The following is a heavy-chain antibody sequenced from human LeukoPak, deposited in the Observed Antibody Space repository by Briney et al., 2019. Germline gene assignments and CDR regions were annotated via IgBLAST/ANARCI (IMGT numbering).Heavy chain of an antibody. CDR3: ARDRSMVVGDYYYGMDV. V-gene: IGHV4-59*01. CDR1: GGSISSYY. D-gene: IGHD2-21*01. Sequence: SETLSLTCTVSGGSISSYYWSWIRQPPGKGLEWIGYIYYSGSTNYNPSLKSRVTISEDTSKNQFSLKLSSVTAADTAVYYCARDRSMVVGDYYYGMDVWGQGTTVTVSS. J-gene: IGHJ6*02. CDR2: IYYSGST.